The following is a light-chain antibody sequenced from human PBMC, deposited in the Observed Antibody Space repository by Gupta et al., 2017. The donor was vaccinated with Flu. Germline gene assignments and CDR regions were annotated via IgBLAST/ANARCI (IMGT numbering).Light chain of an antibody. CDR2: KAS. Sequence: DIQMTQSPSTLSASVGDRVTITCRASQSIGNWLAWYQQKPGKAPRFLIYKASSLETGVPSRFSGSGSGTEFTLTISRLQPDDFATYFCQQYNSYLTFGQGTKVEIK. V-gene: IGKV1-5*03. CDR1: QSIGNW. J-gene: IGKJ1*01. CDR3: QQYNSYLT.